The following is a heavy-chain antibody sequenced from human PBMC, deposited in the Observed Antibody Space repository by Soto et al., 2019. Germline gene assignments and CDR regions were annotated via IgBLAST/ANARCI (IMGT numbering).Heavy chain of an antibody. V-gene: IGHV3-11*01. CDR3: ARGGHDFWSGYRGVAVYNWFDP. J-gene: IGHJ5*02. D-gene: IGHD3-3*01. Sequence: GGSLRLSCAASGFTFIDYYMSWIRQAPGKGLEWVSYISSSGSTIYYADSVKGRSTISRDNAKNSLYLQMNSLRAEDTAVYYCARGGHDFWSGYRGVAVYNWFDPWGQGTLVTVSS. CDR1: GFTFIDYY. CDR2: ISSSGSTI.